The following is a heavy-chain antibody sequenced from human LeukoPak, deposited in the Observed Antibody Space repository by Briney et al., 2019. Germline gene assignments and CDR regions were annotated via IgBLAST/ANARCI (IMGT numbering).Heavy chain of an antibody. V-gene: IGHV3-7*04. CDR3: ARGQDIVATTPYFDY. CDR2: INHNGNVN. D-gene: IGHD5-12*01. J-gene: IGHJ4*02. Sequence: PGGSLRLSCAASGFTFSSYWMNWARQAPGKGLEWVASINHNGNVNYYVDSVKGRFTISRDNSKNTLYLQMNSLRAEDTAVYYCARGQDIVATTPYFDYWGQGTLVTVSS. CDR1: GFTFSSYW.